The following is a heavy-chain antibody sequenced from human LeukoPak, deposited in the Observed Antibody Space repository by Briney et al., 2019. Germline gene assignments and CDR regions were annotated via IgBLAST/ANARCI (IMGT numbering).Heavy chain of an antibody. Sequence: SETLSLTCTVSSGSISSYYWSWIRQPPGKGLEWIAYIDYSGGTNYNPSLKSRVTISVDTSKNQFSLKVSSVTAADTAVYYCARAKSDSTGWYYFDYWGQGTLVTVSS. D-gene: IGHD2-15*01. CDR3: ARAKSDSTGWYYFDY. CDR2: IDYSGGT. CDR1: SGSISSYY. J-gene: IGHJ4*02. V-gene: IGHV4-59*01.